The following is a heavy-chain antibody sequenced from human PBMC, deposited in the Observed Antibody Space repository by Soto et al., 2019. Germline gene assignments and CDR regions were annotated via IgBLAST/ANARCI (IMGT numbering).Heavy chain of an antibody. V-gene: IGHV1-2*02. CDR1: GYPVTAYY. Sequence: QLHLVQSGAVVKKPGASVTVSCSASGYPVTAYYMHWVRQAPGRGLEGMGGINPATGAAKYTQTFPGRVTMTRDTATRSVFMDLGGMTSGGAAGFYCACGGGVGVAGSAAFDMWGQGTLVTVSS. D-gene: IGHD3-3*01. J-gene: IGHJ3*02. CDR3: ACGGGVGVAGSAAFDM. CDR2: INPATGAA.